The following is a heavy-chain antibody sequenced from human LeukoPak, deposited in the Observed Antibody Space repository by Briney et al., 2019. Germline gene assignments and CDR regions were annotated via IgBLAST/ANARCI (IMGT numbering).Heavy chain of an antibody. CDR2: ISTTSITI. Sequence: GGSLRLSCAASGFTFSSYGMNWVRLAPGRGLEWVSYISTTSITIQYADSVRGRFAVSRDNAKNSLYLLMNSLRAEDTAVYYCARTTVVTLIDYWGQGTLVTVSS. CDR3: ARTTVVTLIDY. V-gene: IGHV3-48*04. CDR1: GFTFSSYG. J-gene: IGHJ4*02. D-gene: IGHD4-23*01.